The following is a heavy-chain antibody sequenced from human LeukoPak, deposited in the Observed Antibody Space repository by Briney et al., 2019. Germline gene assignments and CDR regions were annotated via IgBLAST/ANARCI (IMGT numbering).Heavy chain of an antibody. CDR1: EFSVTSIYC. CDR2: ICRSGST. V-gene: IGHV4-38-2*02. J-gene: IGHJ5*02. D-gene: IGHD2-2*02. Sequence: SETLSLTCSVSEFSVTSIYCWGWIRQPPGKGLEWIGTICRSGSTYYNPSLKSRVTMSLDTSQNQFSMRLISVTAADTAVYYCARAHGGDIVVVPAAIDWFDPWGQGTLVTVSS. CDR3: ARAHGGDIVVVPAAIDWFDP.